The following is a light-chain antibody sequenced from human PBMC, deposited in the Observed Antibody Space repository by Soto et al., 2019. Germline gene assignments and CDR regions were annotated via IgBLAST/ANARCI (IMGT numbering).Light chain of an antibody. CDR3: QSYDSSLSGSV. Sequence: QSALTQPPSVSGAPGQRVTISCTGSSSKIGAGYDVHWYQQLPGTAPKLLIYGNSNRPSGVPDRFSGSKSGTSASLAITGLQAEDEADYYCQSYDSSLSGSVFGGGTKLTVL. J-gene: IGLJ3*02. V-gene: IGLV1-40*01. CDR2: GNS. CDR1: SSKIGAGYD.